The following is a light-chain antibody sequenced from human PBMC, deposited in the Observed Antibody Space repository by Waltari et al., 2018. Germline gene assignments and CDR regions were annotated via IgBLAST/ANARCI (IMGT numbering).Light chain of an antibody. CDR2: KTS. CDR3: QYYDNLPMFT. Sequence: IQLSQSPSALAASVRDRVTLTRRASQDIGGYLNWYQQQPGRAPKLLIYKTSLLRTGVPSRFSGGASRTDYTLTITNLQPEDIATYYCQYYDNLPMFTFGPGTKVEIK. J-gene: IGKJ2*01. V-gene: IGKV1-33*01. CDR1: QDIGGY.